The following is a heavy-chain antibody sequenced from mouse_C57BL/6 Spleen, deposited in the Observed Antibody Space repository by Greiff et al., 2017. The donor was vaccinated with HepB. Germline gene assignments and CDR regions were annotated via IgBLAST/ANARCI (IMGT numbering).Heavy chain of an antibody. D-gene: IGHD2-14*01. CDR1: GYTFTSYW. CDR3: ARVRRGWYFDV. V-gene: IGHV1-52*01. Sequence: VQLQQPGAELVRPGSSVKLSCKASGYTFTSYWMHWVKQRPIQGLEWIGNIDPSDSETHYNQKFKDKATLTVDKSSSTAYMQLSSLTSEDSAVYYCARVRRGWYFDVWGTGTTVTVSS. CDR2: IDPSDSET. J-gene: IGHJ1*03.